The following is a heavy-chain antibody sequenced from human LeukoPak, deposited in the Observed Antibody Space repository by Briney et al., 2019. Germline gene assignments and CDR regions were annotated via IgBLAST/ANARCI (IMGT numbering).Heavy chain of an antibody. CDR1: GGSVNSGNYY. J-gene: IGHJ6*02. V-gene: IGHV4-61*03. CDR2: IYYTGST. CDR3: ARSSRGTSDYYGMDV. Sequence: SETLSLTCTVSGGSVNSGNYYWSWIRQPPGKGLECIGYIYYTGSTNYNPSLKSRVTISVDTSQNHFSLKLSSVTAADTAVYYCARSSRGTSDYYGMDVWGQETTVTVSS. D-gene: IGHD1-1*01.